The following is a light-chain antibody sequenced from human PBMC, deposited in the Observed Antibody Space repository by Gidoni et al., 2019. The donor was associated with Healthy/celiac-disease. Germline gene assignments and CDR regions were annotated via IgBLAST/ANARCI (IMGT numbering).Light chain of an antibody. J-gene: IGKJ1*01. CDR1: QSVSRH. V-gene: IGKV3-15*01. CDR2: GAS. Sequence: DIVMTQSPATLSVSPGERATLSCRASQSVSRHLAWYQQKPGQAPRLIIYGASTRATGIPARFSGSGSGTEFTLTISSLQSEDVAVYYCQQYNNWPPWTFGQGTKVEIK. CDR3: QQYNNWPPWT.